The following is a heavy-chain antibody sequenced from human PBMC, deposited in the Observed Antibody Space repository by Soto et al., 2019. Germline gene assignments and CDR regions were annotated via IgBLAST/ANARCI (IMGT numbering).Heavy chain of an antibody. J-gene: IGHJ6*02. CDR3: AREAGHYYDFWSGYFPTNYYYYGMDV. D-gene: IGHD3-3*01. CDR1: GFTFSSYS. V-gene: IGHV3-21*01. Sequence: PGGSLRLSCAASGFTFSSYSMNWVRQAPGKGLEWVSSISSSSSYIYYADSVKGRFTISRDNAKNSLYLQMNSLRAEDTAVYYCAREAGHYYDFWSGYFPTNYYYYGMDVWGQGTTVTVSS. CDR2: ISSSSSYI.